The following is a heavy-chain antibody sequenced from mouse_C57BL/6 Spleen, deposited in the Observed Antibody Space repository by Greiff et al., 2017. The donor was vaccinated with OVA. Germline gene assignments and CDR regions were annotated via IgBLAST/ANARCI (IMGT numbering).Heavy chain of an antibody. CDR3: TRISSNYYGYFDY. V-gene: IGHV1-5*01. CDR1: GYTFTSYW. CDR2: IYPGNSDT. Sequence: VQLQQSGTVLARPGASVKMSCKTSGYTFTSYWMHWVKQRPGQGLAWIGAIYPGNSDTSYNQKFKGKAKLTAVTSASTAYMELSSLTNEDSAVYYCTRISSNYYGYFDYWGQGTTLTVSS. J-gene: IGHJ2*01. D-gene: IGHD1-1*01.